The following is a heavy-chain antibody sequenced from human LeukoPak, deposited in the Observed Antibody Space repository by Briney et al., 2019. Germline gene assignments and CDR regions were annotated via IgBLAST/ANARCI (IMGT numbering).Heavy chain of an antibody. CDR2: GYYSGTT. CDR1: GVSIKSNY. D-gene: IGHD5-24*01. V-gene: IGHV4-59*01. J-gene: IGHJ5*02. Sequence: PSETLSLTCTVSGVSIKSNYWSWIRQPPGKGLEWIGCGYYSGTTNYNPSFKSRVTISLDTSKSQFSLKLRFVTTADTAVYYCAREGDPGSGYNYGNWLDPWGQGTLVTVSS. CDR3: AREGDPGSGYNYGNWLDP.